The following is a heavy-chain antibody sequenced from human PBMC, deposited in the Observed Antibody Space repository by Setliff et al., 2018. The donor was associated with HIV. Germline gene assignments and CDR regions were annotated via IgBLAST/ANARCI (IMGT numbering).Heavy chain of an antibody. D-gene: IGHD3-22*01. V-gene: IGHV1-69*04. CDR3: ARGGDYDSSGYYVT. J-gene: IGHJ4*02. CDR1: GYTFTGYY. Sequence: SVKVSCKASGYTFTGYYMHWVRQAPGQGLEWMGRIIPILGVPRYAQKFQGRVTITADKSTSTSYMHLSSLRAEDAAVYFCARGGDYDSSGYYVTWGQGSLVTVSS. CDR2: IIPILGVP.